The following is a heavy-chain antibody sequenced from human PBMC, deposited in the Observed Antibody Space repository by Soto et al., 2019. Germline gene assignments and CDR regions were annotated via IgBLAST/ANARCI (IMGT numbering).Heavy chain of an antibody. CDR2: IYHSGTP. CDR3: ARIPLGYSTSWYFFDY. D-gene: IGHD6-13*01. Sequence: QVQLQESGPGLVKPSGTLSLTCAVSGGSISSSNWWTWVRQPPGKGLEWIGEIYHSGTPNYNPSLKSRVTKSVDKSNNQFSLKLTSVTAADTAVYYCARIPLGYSTSWYFFDYWGQGTLVTVSS. J-gene: IGHJ4*02. CDR1: GGSISSSNW. V-gene: IGHV4-4*02.